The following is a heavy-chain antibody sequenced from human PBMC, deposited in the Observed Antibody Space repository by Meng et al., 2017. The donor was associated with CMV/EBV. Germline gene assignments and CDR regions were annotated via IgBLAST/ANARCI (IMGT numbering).Heavy chain of an antibody. Sequence: LSCAASGFTFRSYSMNWVRQAPGKGLEWVSSIRSSSTYIHYADSVKGRFTISRDNAKNSLYLQMNSLRTEDTAVYYCAREAGHFYPDYWGQGTLVTVS. CDR1: GFTFRSYS. D-gene: IGHD2/OR15-2a*01. J-gene: IGHJ4*02. CDR3: AREAGHFYPDY. V-gene: IGHV3-21*06. CDR2: IRSSSTYI.